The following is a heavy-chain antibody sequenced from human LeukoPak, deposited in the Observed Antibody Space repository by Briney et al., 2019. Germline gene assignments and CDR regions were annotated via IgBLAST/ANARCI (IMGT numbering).Heavy chain of an antibody. CDR3: ARVEYQLPGLDY. V-gene: IGHV5-10-1*01. J-gene: IGHJ4*02. Sequence: GESLKISCKGSGYSFTSYWISWVRQMPGKGLEWMGRIDPSDSYTNYSPSFQGHVTISADKSVSTAYLQWSSLKASDTAMYYCARVEYQLPGLDYWGQGTLVTVSS. D-gene: IGHD2-2*01. CDR1: GYSFTSYW. CDR2: IDPSDSYT.